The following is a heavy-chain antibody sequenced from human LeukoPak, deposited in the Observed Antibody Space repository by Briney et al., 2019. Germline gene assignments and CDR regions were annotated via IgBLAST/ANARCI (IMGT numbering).Heavy chain of an antibody. CDR1: GYTFTSYY. CDR2: INPSGGGT. V-gene: IGHV1-46*01. J-gene: IGHJ4*02. Sequence: ASVKVSCKASGYTFTSYYMHWVRQAPGQGLEWMGIINPSGGGTSYAQKFQGRVTMTRDTSISTAYMELSRLRSDDTAVYYCAVWSGTHTDFDYWGQGTLVTVSS. D-gene: IGHD3-3*01. CDR3: AVWSGTHTDFDY.